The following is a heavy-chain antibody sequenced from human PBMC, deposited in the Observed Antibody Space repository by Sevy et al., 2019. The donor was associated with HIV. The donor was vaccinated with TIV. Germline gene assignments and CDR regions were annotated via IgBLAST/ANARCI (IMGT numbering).Heavy chain of an antibody. V-gene: IGHV3-30*18. CDR2: ISYDGSNK. Sequence: GGSLRLSCAASGFTFSSYGMHWVRQAPGKGLEWVAVISYDGSNKYYADSVKGRFTISRDNSKNTLYLQMNSLRAEDTAVYYGAKDLPTYYDFWSGLKRNYYGMDVWGQGTTVTVSS. D-gene: IGHD3-3*01. CDR1: GFTFSSYG. CDR3: AKDLPTYYDFWSGLKRNYYGMDV. J-gene: IGHJ6*02.